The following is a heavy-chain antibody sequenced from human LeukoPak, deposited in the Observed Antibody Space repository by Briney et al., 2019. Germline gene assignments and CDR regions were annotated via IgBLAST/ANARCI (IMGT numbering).Heavy chain of an antibody. Sequence: ASVKVSCKASGHTFTSYGISWVRQAPGQGRGWRGWISAYNGNTNYAQKLQCRVTMTTATSTSTAYIELRSMRSGDTAVYYCARSGAIARRPFPYSSSWYGGDYWGQGTLVTVSS. CDR3: ARSGAIARRPFPYSSSWYGGDY. D-gene: IGHD6-13*01. CDR1: GHTFTSYG. J-gene: IGHJ4*02. CDR2: ISAYNGNT. V-gene: IGHV1-18*01.